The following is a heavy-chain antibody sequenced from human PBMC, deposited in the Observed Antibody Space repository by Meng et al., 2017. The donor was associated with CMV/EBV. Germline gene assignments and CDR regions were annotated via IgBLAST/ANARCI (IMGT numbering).Heavy chain of an antibody. CDR2: ISYDGSNK. V-gene: IGHV3-30*04. J-gene: IGHJ6*02. CDR3: AREDIVVVPAAIRDYYYYYGMDV. D-gene: IGHD2-2*02. Sequence: GGSLRLSCAASGFTFSSYAMHWVRQAPGKGLEWVAVISYDGSNKYYADSVKGRFTISRDNSKNTLYLQMNSLRAEDTAVYYCAREDIVVVPAAIRDYYYYYGMDVWGQGTTVTVSS. CDR1: GFTFSSYA.